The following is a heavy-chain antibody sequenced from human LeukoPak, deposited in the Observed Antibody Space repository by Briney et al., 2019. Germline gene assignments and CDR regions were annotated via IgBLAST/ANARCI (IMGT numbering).Heavy chain of an antibody. V-gene: IGHV3-33*01. CDR3: ARELSPPGASYYFGMDV. D-gene: IGHD1-14*01. CDR2: ISYDGSIA. J-gene: IGHJ6*02. Sequence: GGSQRLSCAASGFGFSAYGIHWVRQAPGKGLEWVALISYDGSIAYYSDSVKGRFTISRDNSKNTLNLQMNGLRVEDTATYYCARELSPPGASYYFGMDVWGQGTTVTVSS. CDR1: GFGFSAYG.